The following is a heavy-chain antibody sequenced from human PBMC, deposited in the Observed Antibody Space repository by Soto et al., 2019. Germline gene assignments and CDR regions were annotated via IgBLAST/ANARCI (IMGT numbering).Heavy chain of an antibody. CDR2: ISSSSSYI. CDR3: ARVLATWCSSTSCAPDY. Sequence: EVQLVESGGGLVKPGGSLRLSCAASGFTFSSYSMNWVRQAPGKGLEWVSSISSSSSYIYYAESVKGRFTISRDNAKNSLYLQMNSLRAEDTAVYYCARVLATWCSSTSCAPDYWGQGTLVTVSS. CDR1: GFTFSSYS. J-gene: IGHJ4*02. V-gene: IGHV3-21*01. D-gene: IGHD2-2*01.